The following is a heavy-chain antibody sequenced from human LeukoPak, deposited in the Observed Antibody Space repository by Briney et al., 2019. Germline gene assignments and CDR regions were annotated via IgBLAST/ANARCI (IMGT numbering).Heavy chain of an antibody. V-gene: IGHV3-23*01. Sequence: GGSLRLSCAASGFTFGRYAMSWVRQAPGKGLEWVSSLSGSGVDTYYADSVRGRFTISRDNLKNTVYLQMNSLRVDDTAVYYCAKSRGPLLWFGDTLDYWGQGTLVTVSS. J-gene: IGHJ4*02. CDR2: LSGSGVDT. D-gene: IGHD3-10*01. CDR1: GFTFGRYA. CDR3: AKSRGPLLWFGDTLDY.